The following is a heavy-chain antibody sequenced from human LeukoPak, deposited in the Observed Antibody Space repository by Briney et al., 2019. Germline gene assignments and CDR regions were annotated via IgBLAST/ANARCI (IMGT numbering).Heavy chain of an antibody. D-gene: IGHD1-26*01. Sequence: PSETLSLTCTVSGGSVSSGDYYWSWIRQPPGKGLEWIGYIFHTGSTNYNPSLESRVTISLDTSNNQFSLKVRSVTAADTALYFCARSPSGSYLNFDYRGQGALVTVS. CDR3: ARSPSGSYLNFDY. J-gene: IGHJ4*02. V-gene: IGHV4-61*08. CDR2: IFHTGST. CDR1: GGSVSSGDYY.